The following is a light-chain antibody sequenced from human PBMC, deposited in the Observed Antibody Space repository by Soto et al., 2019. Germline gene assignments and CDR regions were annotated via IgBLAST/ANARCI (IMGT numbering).Light chain of an antibody. CDR3: QQYTKWPSYT. J-gene: IGKJ2*01. Sequence: VMTQSPATLSVSPGERAALSCRASQSVSTNLAWYQQKPGQPPRLLIYSSSTRATNIPARFSGSGSGTEFTLTISSLQSEDCAVYYCQQYTKWPSYTFGQGTKVDIK. CDR1: QSVSTN. V-gene: IGKV3-15*01. CDR2: SSS.